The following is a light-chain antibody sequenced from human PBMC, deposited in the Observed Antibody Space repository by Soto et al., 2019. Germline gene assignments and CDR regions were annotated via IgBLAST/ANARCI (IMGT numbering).Light chain of an antibody. CDR3: TSYLL. J-gene: IGLJ3*02. CDR2: EVS. Sequence: QSALTQPPSASGSPGQSVTISCTGTSSDVGGYTSVSWYQQHPGKAPKLMVYEVSKRPSGVPDRFSGSKSGNTASLTVSGLQAEDEADYYCTSYLLFGGGTKLTVL. CDR1: SSDVGGYTS. V-gene: IGLV2-8*01.